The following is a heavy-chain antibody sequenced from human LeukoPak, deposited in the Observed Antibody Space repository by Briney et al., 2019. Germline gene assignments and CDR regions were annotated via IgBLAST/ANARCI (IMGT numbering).Heavy chain of an antibody. CDR3: ARDSGYSSYYFDY. Sequence: PSETLSLTCSVSSGFISSYYWTWIRQSPGKGLEWIGYIYYTGSTSYNPSLQSRVTMSVDTSKNQFSLKLSSVTAADTAVYYCARDSGYSSYYFDYWGQGTLVTVSS. D-gene: IGHD6-13*01. CDR2: IYYTGST. V-gene: IGHV4-59*12. J-gene: IGHJ4*02. CDR1: SGFISSYY.